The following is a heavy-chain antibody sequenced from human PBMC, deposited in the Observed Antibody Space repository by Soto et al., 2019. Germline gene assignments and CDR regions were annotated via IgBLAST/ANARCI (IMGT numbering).Heavy chain of an antibody. CDR1: GYTFISNF. Sequence: GASVKVSCKASGYTFISNFIHWVRQAPGQGLEWMGLINPNGGNTNYAQNFQGRVTMTRDTSTTTVYMELSSLRSEDTAMYYCASLFAFWTGYHDDDMGEGDAFDLWGQRTKVTV. V-gene: IGHV1-46*01. CDR2: INPNGGNT. J-gene: IGHJ3*01. D-gene: IGHD3-3*01. CDR3: ASLFAFWTGYHDDDMGEGDAFDL.